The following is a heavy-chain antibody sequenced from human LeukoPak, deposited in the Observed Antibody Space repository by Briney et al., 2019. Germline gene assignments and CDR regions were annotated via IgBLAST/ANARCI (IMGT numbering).Heavy chain of an antibody. V-gene: IGHV5-51*01. J-gene: IGHJ5*02. Sequence: GESLQISCKCSGYNFTSYWIGWVRQMPGKGLEWMGIIYPGDSDTRYSPSFQGQVTISADKSISTAYLQWSSLKASDTAMYYCARLSYYGSGSYYNNWFDPWGQGTLVTVSS. CDR1: GYNFTSYW. D-gene: IGHD3-10*01. CDR2: IYPGDSDT. CDR3: ARLSYYGSGSYYNNWFDP.